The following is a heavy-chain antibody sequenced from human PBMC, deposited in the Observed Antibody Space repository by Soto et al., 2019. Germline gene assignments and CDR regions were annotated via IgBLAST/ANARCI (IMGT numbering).Heavy chain of an antibody. CDR2: ISYDGSNK. D-gene: IGHD2-2*01. CDR3: ARDRLRLVLVPAARGVYYYYGMDV. V-gene: IGHV3-30-3*01. J-gene: IGHJ6*02. CDR1: GFTFSSYA. Sequence: PGGSLRLSCAASGFTFSSYAMHWVRQAPGKGLEWVAVISYDGSNKYYADSVKGRFTISRDNSKNTLYLQMNSLRAEDTAVYYCARDRLRLVLVPAARGVYYYYGMDVWGQGTTVTVSS.